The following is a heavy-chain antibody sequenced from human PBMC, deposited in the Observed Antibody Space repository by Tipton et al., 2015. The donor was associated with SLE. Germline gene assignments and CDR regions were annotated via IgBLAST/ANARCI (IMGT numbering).Heavy chain of an antibody. D-gene: IGHD6-19*01. Sequence: QVQLVQSGAEVKKPGASVKVSCKASGYTFTGYYMHWVRQAPGQGLEWMGWINPNSGGTNYAQKFQGRVTMTRDTSISTAYMELSSLRFDDTAVYYCARDIYPSTSGWYDWFDPWGQGTLVTVSS. CDR2: INPNSGGT. J-gene: IGHJ5*02. CDR1: GYTFTGYY. CDR3: ARDIYPSTSGWYDWFDP. V-gene: IGHV1-2*02.